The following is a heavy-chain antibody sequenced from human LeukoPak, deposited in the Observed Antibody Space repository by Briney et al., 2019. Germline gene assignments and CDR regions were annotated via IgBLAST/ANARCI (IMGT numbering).Heavy chain of an antibody. J-gene: IGHJ1*01. D-gene: IGHD2-15*01. V-gene: IGHV3-33*01. CDR1: GFTFGYYG. Sequence: GRSLRLSCAASGFTFGYYGMHWVRQVPGKGLEWVAVIWYDGSQKYSADSVKGRFTISRDNSKNTLFLQMNSLRAEDTAVYYCARDRCSGGSCDSGAEYYQHWGLGTLVTVSS. CDR3: ARDRCSGGSCDSGAEYYQH. CDR2: IWYDGSQK.